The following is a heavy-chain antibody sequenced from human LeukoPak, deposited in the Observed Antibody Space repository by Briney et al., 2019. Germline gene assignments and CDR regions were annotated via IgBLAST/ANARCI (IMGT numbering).Heavy chain of an antibody. V-gene: IGHV4-59*01. CDR3: ARTTVTSIAFDY. J-gene: IGHJ4*02. Sequence: SETLSLTCTVSGGSISTYYWSWIRQPPGKRPEWIGYLYNSGNPNYNPSLKSRVTISVDTSKNQFSLKVSSVTAADTAVYYCARTTVTSIAFDYWGQGTLVTVSS. CDR2: LYNSGNP. CDR1: GGSISTYY. D-gene: IGHD4-11*01.